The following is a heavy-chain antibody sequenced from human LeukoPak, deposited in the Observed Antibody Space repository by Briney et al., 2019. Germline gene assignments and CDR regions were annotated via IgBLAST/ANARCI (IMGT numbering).Heavy chain of an antibody. CDR2: ISGSGDST. J-gene: IGHJ4*02. CDR1: GFTLSSYA. Sequence: GGSLRLSCAASGFTLSSYAMSWVRQAPGKGLEWVSAISGSGDSTYYADSVKGRFTISRDNSKNTLYLQMNSLRAEDTAVYYCAKEGFHYDSSGYLYYFDYWGQGTLVTVSS. V-gene: IGHV3-23*01. CDR3: AKEGFHYDSSGYLYYFDY. D-gene: IGHD3-22*01.